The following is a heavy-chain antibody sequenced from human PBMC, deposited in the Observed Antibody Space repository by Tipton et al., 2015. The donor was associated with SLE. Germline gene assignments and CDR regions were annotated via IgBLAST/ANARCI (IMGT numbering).Heavy chain of an antibody. V-gene: IGHV3-9*01. Sequence: SLRLSCAASGFTFDDYAMHWVRQAPGKGLEWVSGISWNSGSIGYADSVKGRFTISRDNSKNTLYLQMNSLRAEDTAVYYCARDPQTAAGIPFDYWGQGTLVTVSS. CDR1: GFTFDDYA. J-gene: IGHJ4*02. CDR2: ISWNSGSI. CDR3: ARDPQTAAGIPFDY. D-gene: IGHD6-13*01.